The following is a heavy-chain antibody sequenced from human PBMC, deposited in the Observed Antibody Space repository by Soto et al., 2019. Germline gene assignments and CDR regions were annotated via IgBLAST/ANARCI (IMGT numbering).Heavy chain of an antibody. J-gene: IGHJ6*02. CDR3: ARDSLIAVAGTVPDTLSTCGMDV. CDR1: GFTFSSYA. V-gene: IGHV3-30-3*01. Sequence: GGSLRLSCAASGFTFSSYAMHWVRQAPGKGLEWVAVISYDGSNKYYADSVKGRFTISRDNSKNTLYLQMNSLRAEDTAVYYCARDSLIAVAGTVPDTLSTCGMDVWGQGTTVTVSS. CDR2: ISYDGSNK. D-gene: IGHD6-19*01.